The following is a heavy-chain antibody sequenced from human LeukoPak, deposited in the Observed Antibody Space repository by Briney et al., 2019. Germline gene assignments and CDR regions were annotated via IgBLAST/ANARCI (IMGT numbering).Heavy chain of an antibody. CDR3: AREESSSSGYYFDY. D-gene: IGHD6-6*01. CDR1: AFTFSSYT. CDR2: ISSSGSYI. V-gene: IGHV3-21*01. J-gene: IGHJ4*02. Sequence: GSLRLSCAASAFTFSSYTMNWVRQAPGKGLEWVSSISSSGSYIYYADSVKGRFTISRDNAKNSLYLQMNSLRAEDTAVYYCAREESSSSGYYFDYWGQGTLVTVSS.